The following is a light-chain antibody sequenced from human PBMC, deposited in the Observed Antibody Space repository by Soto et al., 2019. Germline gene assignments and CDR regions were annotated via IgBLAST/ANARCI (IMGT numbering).Light chain of an antibody. J-gene: IGKJ4*01. Sequence: DIAMTQSPSSLSASLGDRVTITCRASQSISNYLNWYQHKPGKAPKLLIYAASSLQSGVPTRFSGSGSGTDFTLTISSLQPEDFATYYCQQSYNTPLTFGGGTKVEIK. CDR1: QSISNY. CDR3: QQSYNTPLT. V-gene: IGKV1-39*01. CDR2: AAS.